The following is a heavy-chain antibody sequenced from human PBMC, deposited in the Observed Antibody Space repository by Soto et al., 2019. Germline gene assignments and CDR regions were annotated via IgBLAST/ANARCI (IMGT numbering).Heavy chain of an antibody. V-gene: IGHV4-59*01. Sequence: SETLSLTCTVSGGSISSYYWSWIRQPPGKGLEWIGYIYYSGSTNYNPSLKSRVTISVDTSKNQFSLKLGSVTAADTAVYYCARETPLGYCSSTSCYAFDYWGQGTLVTVSS. D-gene: IGHD2-2*03. CDR3: ARETPLGYCSSTSCYAFDY. CDR1: GGSISSYY. J-gene: IGHJ4*02. CDR2: IYYSGST.